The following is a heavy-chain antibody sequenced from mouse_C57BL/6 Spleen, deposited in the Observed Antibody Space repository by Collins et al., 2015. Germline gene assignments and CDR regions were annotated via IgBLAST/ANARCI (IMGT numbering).Heavy chain of an antibody. Sequence: EKFKSKATLTVDKSSSTAYMQLSSLTSEDSAVYYCTRGDYEAWFAYWGQGTLVTVSA. V-gene: IGHV1-64*01. CDR3: TRGDYEAWFAY. J-gene: IGHJ3*01. D-gene: IGHD2-4*01.